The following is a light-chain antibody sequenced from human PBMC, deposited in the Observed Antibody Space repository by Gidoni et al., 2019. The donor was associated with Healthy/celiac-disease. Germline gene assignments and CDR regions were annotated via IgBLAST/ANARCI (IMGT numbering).Light chain of an antibody. Sequence: SYELTQPPSVSVSPGQTARITCSGDKLGDKYVCWYQQKPGRSPVLVIYQDNKRPSGIPERFSGSNSGNTATLTISGTQAMDEADYYCQAWDSSTAVVFGGGTKLTVL. CDR3: QAWDSSTAVV. CDR1: KLGDKY. V-gene: IGLV3-1*01. CDR2: QDN. J-gene: IGLJ2*01.